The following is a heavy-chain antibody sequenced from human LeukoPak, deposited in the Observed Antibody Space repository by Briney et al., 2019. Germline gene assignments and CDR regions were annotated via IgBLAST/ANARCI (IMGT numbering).Heavy chain of an antibody. CDR2: IRYDGSNK. J-gene: IGHJ1*01. Sequence: DPGGSLRLSCAASGFTFSSYGMHWVRQAPGKGLEWVAFIRYDGSNKYYADSVKGRFTISRDNSKNTLYLQMNSLRAEDTAVYYCAKPWVPAAIEVLKYFQHWGQGTLVTVSS. D-gene: IGHD2-2*02. CDR1: GFTFSSYG. V-gene: IGHV3-30*02. CDR3: AKPWVPAAIEVLKYFQH.